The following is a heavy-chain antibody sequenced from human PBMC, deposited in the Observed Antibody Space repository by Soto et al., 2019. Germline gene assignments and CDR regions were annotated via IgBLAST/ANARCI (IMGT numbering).Heavy chain of an antibody. CDR1: GFTFSSYA. J-gene: IGHJ4*02. D-gene: IGHD6-13*01. V-gene: IGHV3-30-3*01. CDR3: ASFDGYTFDY. Sequence: LRLSCAASGFTFSSYAMHWVRQAPGKGLEWVAVISYDGSNKYYADSVKGRFTISRDNSKNTLYLQMNSLRAEDTAVYYCASFDGYTFDYWGQGTLVTVSS. CDR2: ISYDGSNK.